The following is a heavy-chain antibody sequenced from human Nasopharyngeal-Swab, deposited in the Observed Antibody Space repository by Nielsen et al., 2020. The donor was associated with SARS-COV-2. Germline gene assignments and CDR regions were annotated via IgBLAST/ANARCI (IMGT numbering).Heavy chain of an antibody. Sequence: GESLKISCAASGFTFSSYGMHWVRQAPGKGLEWVAVISYDGSNKYYADSVKGRFTISRDNSKNTLYLQMNSLRAEDTAVYYCTPTVPPGIVGAYWGQGTLVTVSS. V-gene: IGHV3-30*03. D-gene: IGHD1-26*01. CDR1: GFTFSSYG. CDR3: TPTVPPGIVGAY. CDR2: ISYDGSNK. J-gene: IGHJ4*02.